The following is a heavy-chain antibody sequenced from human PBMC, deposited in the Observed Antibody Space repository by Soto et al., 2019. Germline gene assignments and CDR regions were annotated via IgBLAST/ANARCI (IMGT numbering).Heavy chain of an antibody. Sequence: QLQLQESGSGLVKPSQTLALTFAVAVGSISRGGYSWSWIRQPPGKGLEWIGYIYHSGSTYYNQSLQSRVTISVDRDKNQFSLKLSSVTAADTAVYYCARGFRTFDYWGQGTRVTVSS. V-gene: IGHV4-30-2*01. CDR1: VGSISRGGYS. CDR3: ARGFRTFDY. CDR2: IYHSGST. J-gene: IGHJ4*02.